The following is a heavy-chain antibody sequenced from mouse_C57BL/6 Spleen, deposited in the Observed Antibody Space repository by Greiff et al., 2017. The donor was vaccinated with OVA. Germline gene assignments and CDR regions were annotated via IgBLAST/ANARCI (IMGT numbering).Heavy chain of an antibody. CDR1: GFNIKDDY. CDR3: SPGAWFAY. V-gene: IGHV14-4*01. J-gene: IGHJ3*01. Sequence: VQLKQSGAELVRPGASVKLSCTASGFNIKDDYMHWVKQRPEQGLEWIGWIDPENGDTESASKFQGKATITADTSSNTAYLQLSSLTSEDTAVYYCSPGAWFAYWGQGTLVTVSA. CDR2: IDPENGDT. D-gene: IGHD4-1*01.